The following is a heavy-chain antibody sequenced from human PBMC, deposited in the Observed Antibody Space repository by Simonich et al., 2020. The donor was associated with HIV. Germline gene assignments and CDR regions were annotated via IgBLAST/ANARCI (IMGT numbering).Heavy chain of an antibody. CDR2: INHSGIP. V-gene: IGHV4-34*01. D-gene: IGHD3-10*01. CDR3: ARIGPDYYRGYYYVDV. Sequence: QVQLQQWGAGLLKTSETLSLTCAVYGGSFSGYYWSWIRQPPGRGLEWIGEINHSGIPNYNPSLKSRVTISVDTSKKQISLKVRSVTAADTAVYYCARIGPDYYRGYYYVDVWGKGTTVSVSS. CDR1: GGSFSGYY. J-gene: IGHJ6*03.